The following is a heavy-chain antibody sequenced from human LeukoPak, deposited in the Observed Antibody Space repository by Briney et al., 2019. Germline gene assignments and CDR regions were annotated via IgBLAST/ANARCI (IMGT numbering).Heavy chain of an antibody. Sequence: PSETLSLTCTVSGGSISSYYWSWIRQPAGKGLEGIGRIYTSGSTNYNPSLKRRVTMSVDTSKNQFSLKLSSVTAADTAVYYCARGQYQLLSDYYYYYGMDVWGQGTTVTVSS. CDR1: GGSISSYY. D-gene: IGHD2-2*01. CDR3: ARGQYQLLSDYYYYYGMDV. J-gene: IGHJ6*02. V-gene: IGHV4-4*07. CDR2: IYTSGST.